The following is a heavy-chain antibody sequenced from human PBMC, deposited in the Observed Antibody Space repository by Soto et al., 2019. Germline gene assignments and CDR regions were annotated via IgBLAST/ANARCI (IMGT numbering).Heavy chain of an antibody. CDR3: ARGEITMIVVAPHGLDY. J-gene: IGHJ4*02. V-gene: IGHV3-30-3*01. CDR2: ISYDGSNK. CDR1: GFTFSSYA. D-gene: IGHD3-22*01. Sequence: LRLSCAASGFTFSSYAMHWVRQSPGKGLEWVAVISYDGSNKYYADSVKGRFTISRDNSKNTLYLQMNSLRAEDTAVYYCARGEITMIVVAPHGLDYWGQGTLVTVSS.